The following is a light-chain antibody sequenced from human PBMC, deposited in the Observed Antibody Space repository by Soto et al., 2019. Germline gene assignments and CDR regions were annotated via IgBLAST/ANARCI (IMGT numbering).Light chain of an antibody. V-gene: IGLV1-51*02. J-gene: IGLJ3*02. Sequence: QSVLTQPPSVSAAPGQKVSISCSGSTSTIGDNYVSWYRQLPGTSPRLLIFENNKRPSGIPDRFSGSKSGTSATLGITGLQTEDEGDYFCGTWDSSQTAGVFGGGTKLTVL. CDR1: TSTIGDNY. CDR3: GTWDSSQTAGV. CDR2: ENN.